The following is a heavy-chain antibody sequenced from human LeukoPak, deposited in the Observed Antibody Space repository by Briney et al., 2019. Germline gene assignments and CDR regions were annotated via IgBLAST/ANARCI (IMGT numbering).Heavy chain of an antibody. V-gene: IGHV6-1*01. Sequence: SQTLSLTCAISGDSVSRKNIAWNWIRQSPSRGLEWLGRIYYNSRWYNEYAVSMRSRITTSPDTSKNQFSLQLNSVTPEDTAVYYCASGIATRLDPWGQGTLVTVSS. CDR1: GDSVSRKNIA. D-gene: IGHD6-13*01. CDR3: ASGIATRLDP. J-gene: IGHJ5*02. CDR2: IYYNSRWYN.